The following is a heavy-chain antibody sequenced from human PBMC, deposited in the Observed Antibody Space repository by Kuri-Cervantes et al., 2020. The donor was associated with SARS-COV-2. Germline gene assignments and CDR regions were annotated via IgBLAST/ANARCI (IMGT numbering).Heavy chain of an antibody. CDR2: ISGSGGST. D-gene: IGHD2-2*02. CDR3: ARGVVPAAIRYYYYYYYMDV. Sequence: GGSLRLSCAASGFTFSSYAMSWVRQAPGRGLEWVSAISGSGGSTYYADSVKGRFTISRDNSKNTLYLQMNSLRAEDTAVYYCARGVVPAAIRYYYYYYYMDVWGKGTTVTVSS. V-gene: IGHV3-23*01. J-gene: IGHJ6*03. CDR1: GFTFSSYA.